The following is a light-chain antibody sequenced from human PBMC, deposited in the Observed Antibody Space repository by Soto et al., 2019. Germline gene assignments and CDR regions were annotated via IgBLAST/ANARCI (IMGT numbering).Light chain of an antibody. J-gene: IGKJ5*01. CDR1: QDIAKN. CDR3: QQYDNLLPIT. CDR2: DAS. V-gene: IGKV1-33*01. Sequence: IQMTQSPSSLSASVGDRVTITCQASQDIAKNLNWYQQKPGKAPKLLIYDASSLQTGVPSRFSGIGSATHFTFSISSLQSKDIATYYCQQYDNLLPITFGQGTRLEIK.